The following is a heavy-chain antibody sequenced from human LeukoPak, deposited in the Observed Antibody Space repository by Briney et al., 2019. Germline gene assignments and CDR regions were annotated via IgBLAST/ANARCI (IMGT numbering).Heavy chain of an antibody. J-gene: IGHJ4*02. D-gene: IGHD6-6*01. CDR3: ARHVSSIAAREFDY. CDR1: GGSFSGYY. V-gene: IGHV4-59*10. Sequence: SETLSLTCAVYGGSFSGYYWSWIRQPAGKGLEWIGRIYTSGSTNYNPSLKSRVTISVDTSKNQFSLKLSSVTAADTAVYYCARHVSSIAAREFDYWGQGTLVTVSS. CDR2: IYTSGST.